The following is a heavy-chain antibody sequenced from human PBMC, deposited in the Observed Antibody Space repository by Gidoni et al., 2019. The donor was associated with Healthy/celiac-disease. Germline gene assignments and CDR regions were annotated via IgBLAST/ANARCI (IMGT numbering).Heavy chain of an antibody. V-gene: IGHV4-39*01. CDR3: ARQGGYSYGLNWFDP. CDR2: IYYSGST. D-gene: IGHD5-18*01. J-gene: IGHJ5*02. Sequence: QLQLQESGPGLVKPSETLSLTCTVSGCSISSSSYYWGWIRQPPGKGLEWIGSIYYSGSTYYNPSLKSRVTISVDTSKNQFSLKLSSVTAADTAVYYCARQGGYSYGLNWFDPWGQGTLVTVSS. CDR1: GCSISSSSYY.